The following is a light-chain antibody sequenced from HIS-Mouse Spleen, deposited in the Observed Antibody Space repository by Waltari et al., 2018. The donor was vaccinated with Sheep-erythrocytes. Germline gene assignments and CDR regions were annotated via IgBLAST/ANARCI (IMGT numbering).Light chain of an antibody. V-gene: IGLV1-44*01. CDR3: AAWDDSLNGVV. Sequence: QSVLTQPPSASGTPGQRVPISCSGSSSNIGSNTVNWYQQLPGTAPKLLIGSNNQLPSGVADRCSGSKSGTSASLAISGLQSEEEADYYCAAWDDSLNGVVFGGGTKLTVL. CDR1: SSNIGSNT. J-gene: IGLJ2*01. CDR2: SNN.